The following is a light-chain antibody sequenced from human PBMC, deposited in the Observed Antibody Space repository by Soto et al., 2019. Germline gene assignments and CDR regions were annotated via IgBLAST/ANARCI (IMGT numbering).Light chain of an antibody. V-gene: IGLV2-14*01. CDR3: SSYTSSSTYV. CDR1: SSDVGNYNY. J-gene: IGLJ1*01. CDR2: DVS. Sequence: QSALTQPASVSGSPGQSITISCTGTSSDVGNYNYVSWYQQHPGKAPKLMIYDVSNRPSGVSNRFSGSKSGITAYLTISGLQAEDEADYYCSSYTSSSTYVFGTGTQLTVL.